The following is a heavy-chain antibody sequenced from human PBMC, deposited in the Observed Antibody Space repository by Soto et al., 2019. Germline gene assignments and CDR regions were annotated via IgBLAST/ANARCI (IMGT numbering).Heavy chain of an antibody. Sequence: QVQLQQWGAGLLKPSETLSLTCAVYGGSFSGYYWSWIRQPPGKGLEWIGEINHSGSTNYNPSPRTRVTISVDTSKNRFSLKRRFVTAAATAVYYCAGPVRGVMPYWGQGTLVTVSS. CDR2: INHSGST. D-gene: IGHD3-10*01. CDR3: AGPVRGVMPY. CDR1: GGSFSGYY. V-gene: IGHV4-34*01. J-gene: IGHJ4*02.